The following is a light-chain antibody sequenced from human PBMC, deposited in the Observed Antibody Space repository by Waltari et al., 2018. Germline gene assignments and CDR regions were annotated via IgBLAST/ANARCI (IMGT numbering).Light chain of an antibody. CDR2: SSS. CDR3: AAWDDSLNVVV. CDR1: SSNIGSNS. V-gene: IGLV1-44*01. Sequence: QSVLTQPPSASGTPGQRVTISCSGGSSNIGSNSVNWYQQPPGTAPKLLICSSSQRPSGVPDRFSGSKSGTSASLAISGLQSEDEADYYCAAWDDSLNVVVFGGGTKLSVL. J-gene: IGLJ2*01.